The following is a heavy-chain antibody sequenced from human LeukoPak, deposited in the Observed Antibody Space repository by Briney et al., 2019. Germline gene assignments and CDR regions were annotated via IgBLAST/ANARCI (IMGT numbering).Heavy chain of an antibody. CDR3: ARGGFRGLQFDY. Sequence: SETLSLTCTVSGYSISSGYYWGWIRQPPGKGLEWIGSIYHSGSTYYNPSLKSRVTISVDTSKNQFSLKLSSVTAADTAVYYCARGGFRGLQFDYWGQGTLVTVSS. D-gene: IGHD5-24*01. CDR2: IYHSGST. V-gene: IGHV4-38-2*02. J-gene: IGHJ4*02. CDR1: GYSISSGYY.